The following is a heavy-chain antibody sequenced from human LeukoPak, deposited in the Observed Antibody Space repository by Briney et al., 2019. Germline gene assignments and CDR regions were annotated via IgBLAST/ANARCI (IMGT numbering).Heavy chain of an antibody. J-gene: IGHJ4*02. Sequence: SETLSLTCTVPGGSISSYYWCWIREPLGKGLGWIGYIYYSGTTNYNPSLKSRVTISVDTSKNQFSLKLSSVTAADTAVYYCARGVYIAAAQYGYWGQGTLVTVSS. V-gene: IGHV4-59*01. CDR3: ARGVYIAAAQYGY. CDR1: GGSISSYY. D-gene: IGHD6-13*01. CDR2: IYYSGTT.